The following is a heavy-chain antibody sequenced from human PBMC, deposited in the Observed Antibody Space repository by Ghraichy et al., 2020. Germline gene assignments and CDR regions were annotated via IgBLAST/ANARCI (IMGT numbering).Heavy chain of an antibody. V-gene: IGHV4-59*01. J-gene: IGHJ5*02. CDR1: GGSISSYY. D-gene: IGHD3-10*01. Sequence: SDTLSLTCTVSGGSISSYYWSWIRQPPGKGLEWIGHIYYSGSTNYNPSLKSRVTISVDTSKNQFSLKLSSVTAADTAVYYCARVITMVRGVTYSNWFDPWGQGTLVTVSS. CDR2: IYYSGST. CDR3: ARVITMVRGVTYSNWFDP.